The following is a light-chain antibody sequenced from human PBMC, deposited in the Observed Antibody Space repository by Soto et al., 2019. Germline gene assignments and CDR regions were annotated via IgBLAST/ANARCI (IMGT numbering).Light chain of an antibody. CDR2: GNR. Sequence: QSVLTQPPSVSGAPGQRVTISCTGSSSNIGAGYDVHWYQQLPGTAPKLLIYGNRYRPSGVPDRFSGSKSGTSASLAITGLQTEDEADYYCQSYDSSLGVVFGGGTKVTVL. CDR1: SSNIGAGYD. V-gene: IGLV1-40*01. J-gene: IGLJ2*01. CDR3: QSYDSSLGVV.